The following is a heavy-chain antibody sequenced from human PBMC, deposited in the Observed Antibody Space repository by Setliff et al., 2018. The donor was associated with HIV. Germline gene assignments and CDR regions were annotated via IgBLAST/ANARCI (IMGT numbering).Heavy chain of an antibody. J-gene: IGHJ6*03. D-gene: IGHD1-26*01. Sequence: SETLSLTCTVSGGSINSYYWSWIRQPAGKGLEWIGRIYTSGSANYNPSLKSRVTMSVDTSKNQFSLKLTSVTAADTAVYYCARELMWRGALHYFYYMDVWGEGTTVTV. CDR1: GGSINSYY. CDR2: IYTSGSA. V-gene: IGHV4-4*07. CDR3: ARELMWRGALHYFYYMDV.